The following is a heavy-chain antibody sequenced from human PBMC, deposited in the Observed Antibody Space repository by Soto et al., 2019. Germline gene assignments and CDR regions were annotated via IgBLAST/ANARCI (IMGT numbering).Heavy chain of an antibody. D-gene: IGHD3-9*01. J-gene: IGHJ3*02. V-gene: IGHV1-8*01. CDR2: MNPISGNT. Sequence: ASVKVSCKASGYTFTSYDINWVRQATGQGLEWMGWMNPISGNTGYAQKFQGRVTMTRNTSISTAYMELSSLRSEDTAVYYCARGVSARYYDILTGYYRAFDIWGQGTMVTVSS. CDR3: ARGVSARYYDILTGYYRAFDI. CDR1: GYTFTSYD.